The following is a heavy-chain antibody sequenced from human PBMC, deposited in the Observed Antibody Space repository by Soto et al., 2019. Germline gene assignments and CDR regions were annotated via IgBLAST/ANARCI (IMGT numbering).Heavy chain of an antibody. CDR2: ISAYNGNT. V-gene: IGHV1-18*01. CDR3: ARKWLAVGENYFDY. CDR1: GYTFTSYG. J-gene: IGHJ4*02. Sequence: ASVKVSCKASGYTFTSYGISWVRQAPGQGLEWMGWISAYNGNTNYAQKLQGRVTMTTDTSTSTAYMELRSLRSDDTAVYYCARKWLAVGENYFDYWGQGTLVTVSS. D-gene: IGHD6-19*01.